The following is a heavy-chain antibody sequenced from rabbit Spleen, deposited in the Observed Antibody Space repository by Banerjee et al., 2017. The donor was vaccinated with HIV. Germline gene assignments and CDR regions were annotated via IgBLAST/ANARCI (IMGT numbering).Heavy chain of an antibody. D-gene: IGHD6-1*01. CDR1: GFSFSSGYY. Sequence: QEQLVESGGGLVQPEGSLTLTCTASGFSFSSGYYMYWVRQAPGKGLEWIGCIGTGSGSTWYASWAKGRFTISKTSSTTVTLQMTSLTAADTATYFCARDDGSYDYIDVYFNLWGPGTLVTVS. CDR3: ARDDGSYDYIDVYFNL. J-gene: IGHJ4*01. V-gene: IGHV1S45*01. CDR2: IGTGSGST.